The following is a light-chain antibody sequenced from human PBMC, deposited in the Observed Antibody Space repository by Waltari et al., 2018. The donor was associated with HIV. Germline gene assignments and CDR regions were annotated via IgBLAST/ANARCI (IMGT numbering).Light chain of an antibody. CDR3: SSYTVTGTLNWV. CDR1: SSDVGRSNY. Sequence: QSALTQPASVSGSPGQSITTSCPGTSSDVGRSNYVSWYQQHPGNAPKLLIYEVSNRPSGVSNRFSGSKSGNTASLTISGLQAEDEALYYCSSYTVTGTLNWVFSGGTKLTVL. CDR2: EVS. V-gene: IGLV2-14*03. J-gene: IGLJ3*02.